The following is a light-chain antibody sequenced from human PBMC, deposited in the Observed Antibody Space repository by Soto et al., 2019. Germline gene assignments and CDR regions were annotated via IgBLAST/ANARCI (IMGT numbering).Light chain of an antibody. CDR3: GSWDSSLSAYV. Sequence: QSVLTQPPSVSAAPGQKVTISCSGSSSNIGGNSVSWYQPLPGTAPKLLIYDDNKRPSGIPDRFSGSKSGTSATLGITGFQTGDEGDYYCGSWDSSLSAYVFGTGTKVTVL. CDR2: DDN. V-gene: IGLV1-51*01. CDR1: SSNIGGNS. J-gene: IGLJ1*01.